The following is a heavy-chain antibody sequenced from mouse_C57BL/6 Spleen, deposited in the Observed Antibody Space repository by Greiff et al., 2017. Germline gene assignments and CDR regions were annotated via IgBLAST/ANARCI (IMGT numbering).Heavy chain of an antibody. D-gene: IGHD1-1*01. J-gene: IGHJ2*01. CDR1: GYSITSGYY. CDR2: ISYDGSN. Sequence: EVQLQQSGPGLVKPSQSLSLTCSVTGYSITSGYYWNWIRQFPGNKLEWMGYISYDGSNNSNPSLKNRISITRDTSKNQFFLKLNSVTTEDTATYYCATDYYGRGYWGQGTTLTVSS. CDR3: ATDYYGRGY. V-gene: IGHV3-6*01.